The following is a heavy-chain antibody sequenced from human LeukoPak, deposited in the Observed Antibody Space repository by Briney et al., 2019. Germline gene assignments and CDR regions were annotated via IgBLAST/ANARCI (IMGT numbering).Heavy chain of an antibody. Sequence: ASVKVSCKASGYTFTGYFMHWVRQAPGQGLEWMGWINPNSGGTNYAQEFQGRVTMTRDTFISTAYMDLSRLRSDDTAVYYCARDRYYDSTGCDYWGQGTLVTVSS. CDR1: GYTFTGYF. D-gene: IGHD3-22*01. V-gene: IGHV1-2*02. CDR2: INPNSGGT. J-gene: IGHJ4*02. CDR3: ARDRYYDSTGCDY.